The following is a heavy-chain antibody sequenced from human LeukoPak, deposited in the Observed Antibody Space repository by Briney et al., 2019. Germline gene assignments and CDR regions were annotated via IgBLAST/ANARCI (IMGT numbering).Heavy chain of an antibody. J-gene: IGHJ4*02. D-gene: IGHD6-6*01. CDR3: ARGGAARPDY. Sequence: GGSLRLSCAPSGFTFSSYGMNWVRQAPGKGLEWVSYISSTTSTINYADSVKGRFTISRDNAKNSLFLQMNSLRAEDTAVYYCARGGAARPDYWGQGTLVTVSS. CDR1: GFTFSSYG. V-gene: IGHV3-48*01. CDR2: ISSTTSTI.